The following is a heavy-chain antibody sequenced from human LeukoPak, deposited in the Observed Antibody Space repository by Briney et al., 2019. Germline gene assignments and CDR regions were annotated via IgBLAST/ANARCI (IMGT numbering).Heavy chain of an antibody. CDR3: ATVSGHDYVWGSYRYAFDI. V-gene: IGHV1-24*01. CDR1: GYTLTELS. CDR2: FDPEDGET. Sequence: ASVKVSCKVSGYTLTELSMHWVRQAPGKGLEWMGGFDPEDGETIYAQKFQGRVTMTEDTSTDTAYMELSSLRSEDTAVYYCATVSGHDYVWGSYRYAFDIWGQGTMVTVSS. J-gene: IGHJ3*02. D-gene: IGHD3-16*02.